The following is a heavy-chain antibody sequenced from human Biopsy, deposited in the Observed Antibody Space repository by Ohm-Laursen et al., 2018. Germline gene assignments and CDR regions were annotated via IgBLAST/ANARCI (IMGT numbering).Heavy chain of an antibody. J-gene: IGHJ3*02. CDR1: GFTFSSYG. CDR2: IWYDGFNR. D-gene: IGHD3-10*01. V-gene: IGHV3-33*01. Sequence: SLRLSCAASGFTFSSYGMHWVRQAPGKGLEWVASIWYDGFNRYYADSVKGRFTISRDNSKNTLDLQMNSLRAEDTAVYYCATSTMVRSSGHAFDIWGQGTVVTVS. CDR3: ATSTMVRSSGHAFDI.